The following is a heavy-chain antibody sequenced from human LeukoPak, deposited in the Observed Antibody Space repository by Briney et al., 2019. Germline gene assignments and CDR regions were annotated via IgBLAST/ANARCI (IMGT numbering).Heavy chain of an antibody. CDR2: IIPILGIA. Sequence: SVKVSCKASGGTFSSYAISWVRQAPGQGLEWMGRIIPILGIANYAQKFQGRVTITADKSTSTAYMELSSLRSEDTAVYYCANTARVGWFDLWGQGTLVTVSS. D-gene: IGHD5-18*01. J-gene: IGHJ5*02. CDR3: ANTARVGWFDL. V-gene: IGHV1-69*04. CDR1: GGTFSSYA.